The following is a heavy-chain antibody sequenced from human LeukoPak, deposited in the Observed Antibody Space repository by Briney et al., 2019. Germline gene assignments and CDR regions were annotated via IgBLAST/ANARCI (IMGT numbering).Heavy chain of an antibody. V-gene: IGHV1-46*01. CDR3: ARWWDDGSGYSYLYGMDV. CDR1: GYSFIRYH. D-gene: IGHD3-22*01. Sequence: ASVKVSCKASGYSFIRYHIHWVRQAPGQGLEWMGIIIPSGGSTSYAQKFQGRVTMTRDTSTSTVYMELSSLRSEDTAVYYCARWWDDGSGYSYLYGMDVWGQGTTVTVSS. CDR2: IIPSGGST. J-gene: IGHJ6*02.